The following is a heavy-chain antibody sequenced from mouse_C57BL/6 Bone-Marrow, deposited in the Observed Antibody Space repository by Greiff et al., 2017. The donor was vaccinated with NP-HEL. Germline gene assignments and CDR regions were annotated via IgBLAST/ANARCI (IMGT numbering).Heavy chain of an antibody. D-gene: IGHD2-5*01. Sequence: QVQLQQSGAELVRPGASVTLSCKASGYTFTDYEMHWVKQTPVHGLEWIGAIDPATGGTAYNQKFKGKAILTADKSSSTAYMELRSLTSEDSAVYYCTRCSNSNYYAMDYWGQGTSVTVSS. CDR1: GYTFTDYE. J-gene: IGHJ4*01. V-gene: IGHV1-15*01. CDR3: TRCSNSNYYAMDY. CDR2: IDPATGGT.